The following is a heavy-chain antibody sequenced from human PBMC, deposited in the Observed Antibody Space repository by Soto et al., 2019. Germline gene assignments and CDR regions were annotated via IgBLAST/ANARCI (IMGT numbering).Heavy chain of an antibody. D-gene: IGHD3-22*01. Sequence: PGGSLRLSCAASGFTFISYAIILFRQAPGKGLEWVSAISGSGGSTYYADSVKGRFTISRDNSKNTLYLQMNSLRAEDTAVYYCAKRIGSGYGRIDYWGQGTLVTVSS. CDR3: AKRIGSGYGRIDY. J-gene: IGHJ4*02. V-gene: IGHV3-23*01. CDR2: ISGSGGST. CDR1: GFTFISYA.